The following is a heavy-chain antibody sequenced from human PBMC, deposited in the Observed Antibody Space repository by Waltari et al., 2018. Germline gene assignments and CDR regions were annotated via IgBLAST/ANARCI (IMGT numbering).Heavy chain of an antibody. J-gene: IGHJ4*02. Sequence: EVHLVESGGGLVKPGGSLRLSCAASGFIFSSYSMNWVRQAPGKGLEWLASISSDSRYIYYADSVKGRFTISRDYAENSLFLQMNSLRAEDTAVYYCARAIASDGASPDYWGQGTLVTVSP. CDR2: ISSDSRYI. CDR3: ARAIASDGASPDY. V-gene: IGHV3-21*01. D-gene: IGHD2-8*01. CDR1: GFIFSSYS.